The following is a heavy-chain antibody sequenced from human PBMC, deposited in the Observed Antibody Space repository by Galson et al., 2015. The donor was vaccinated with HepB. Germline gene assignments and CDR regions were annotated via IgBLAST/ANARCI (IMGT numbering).Heavy chain of an antibody. Sequence: TLSLTCPVSGGSISSGDYYWTWIRPHPGKGLEWIGYIHHSGTTFYNPSLKSRVTISVDTSNNQFSLKLTSVTAADTAVYYCAKDGGGGIDYWGQGTLVTVSS. J-gene: IGHJ4*02. CDR3: AKDGGGGIDY. CDR1: GGSISSGDYY. D-gene: IGHD3-16*01. V-gene: IGHV4-31*03. CDR2: IHHSGTT.